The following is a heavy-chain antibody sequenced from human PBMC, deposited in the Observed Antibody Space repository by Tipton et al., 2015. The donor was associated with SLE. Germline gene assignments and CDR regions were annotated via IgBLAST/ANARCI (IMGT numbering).Heavy chain of an antibody. D-gene: IGHD1-26*01. J-gene: IGHJ5*02. CDR2: IYYSGST. Sequence: TLSLTCTISGGSISSSSYYWGWIRQPPGKGLEWIGSIYYSGSTYYNPSLKSLVTISVDTPKNQFSLKLSSVTAADTAVYYCARELRIVGAKDWFDPWGQGTLVTVSS. CDR1: GGSISSSSYY. V-gene: IGHV4-39*07. CDR3: ARELRIVGAKDWFDP.